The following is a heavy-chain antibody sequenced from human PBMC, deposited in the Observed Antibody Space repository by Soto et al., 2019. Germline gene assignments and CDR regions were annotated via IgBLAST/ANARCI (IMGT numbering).Heavy chain of an antibody. Sequence: ASVKVSCKASGYTLTSYDINWVRQATGQGLEWMGWMNPNSGNTGYAQKFQGRVTMTRNTSLSTAYMGLSSLRSEDTAVYYCARGGRGVYSSGWYGYYYYGMDVWGQGTTVTVSS. CDR2: MNPNSGNT. CDR3: ARGGRGVYSSGWYGYYYYGMDV. J-gene: IGHJ6*02. V-gene: IGHV1-8*01. CDR1: GYTLTSYD. D-gene: IGHD6-19*01.